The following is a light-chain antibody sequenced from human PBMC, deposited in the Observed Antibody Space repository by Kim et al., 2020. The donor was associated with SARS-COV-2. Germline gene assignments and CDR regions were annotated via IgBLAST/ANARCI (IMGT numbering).Light chain of an antibody. V-gene: IGLV1-47*01. CDR2: RNN. Sequence: PGQRVTISCSGSSSNIGSNYVYWYQQLPGTAPKLLIYRNNQRPSGVPDRFSGSKSGTSASLAISGLRSEDEADYYCAAWDDSLSGMFGGGTQLTVL. CDR3: AAWDDSLSGM. CDR1: SSNIGSNY. J-gene: IGLJ3*02.